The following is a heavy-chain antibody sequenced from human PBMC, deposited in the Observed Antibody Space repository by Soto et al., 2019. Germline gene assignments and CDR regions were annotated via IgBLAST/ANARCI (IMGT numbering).Heavy chain of an antibody. J-gene: IGHJ6*02. CDR2: IYSGGST. Sequence: EVQLVESGGGLIQPGGSLRLSCAASGFTVSSNYMSWVRQAPGKGLEWVSVIYSGGSTYYADSVKGRFTISRDNSKNTLYLQMNSLRAEDTAVYYCARGARRGNLYYYYYGMDVWCQGTTVTVSS. CDR3: ARGARRGNLYYYYYGMDV. V-gene: IGHV3-53*01. CDR1: GFTVSSNY. D-gene: IGHD3-10*01.